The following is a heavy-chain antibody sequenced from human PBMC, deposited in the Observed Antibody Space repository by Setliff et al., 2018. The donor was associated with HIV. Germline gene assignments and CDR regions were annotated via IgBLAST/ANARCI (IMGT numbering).Heavy chain of an antibody. V-gene: IGHV4-61*01. J-gene: IGHJ4*02. CDR1: GGSVSSGSYY. D-gene: IGHD6-25*01. CDR3: ARYSPRGYTLTRPY. Sequence: SETLSLTCTVSGGSVSSGSYYWSWIRQPPGKGLEWIGYIYYSGSTKHNPSLKSRVTISLDTSKNQFSLKLTSVTAADTAVYYCARYSPRGYTLTRPYWGQGTLVTVSS. CDR2: IYYSGST.